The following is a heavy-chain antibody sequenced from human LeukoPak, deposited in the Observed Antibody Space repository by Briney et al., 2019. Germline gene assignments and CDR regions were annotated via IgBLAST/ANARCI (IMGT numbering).Heavy chain of an antibody. CDR1: GYTFTSYD. V-gene: IGHV1-8*01. CDR3: ARARPVGATRYYYYGMDV. J-gene: IGHJ6*02. CDR2: MNPNSGNT. D-gene: IGHD1-26*01. Sequence: GASVKVSCKASGYTFTSYDINWVRQATGQGLEWMGWMNPNSGNTGYAQKFQGRVTMTRNTSISTAYMELSSLRSEDTAVYYCARARPVGATRYYYYGMDVWGQGTTVTVSS.